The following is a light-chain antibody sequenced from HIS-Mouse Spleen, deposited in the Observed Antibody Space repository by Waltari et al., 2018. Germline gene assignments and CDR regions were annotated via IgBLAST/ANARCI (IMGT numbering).Light chain of an antibody. CDR3: QVWDSSSDHRV. Sequence: SYVLTPPPSVSVAPGQTARITCGGNNSGSKSVHWYQQTPGQAPVLVVYDDHDRPSGIPERFSGSNSGNTATLTISRVEAGDEADYYCQVWDSSSDHRVFGGGTKLTVL. V-gene: IGLV3-21*02. CDR2: DDH. J-gene: IGLJ3*02. CDR1: NSGSKS.